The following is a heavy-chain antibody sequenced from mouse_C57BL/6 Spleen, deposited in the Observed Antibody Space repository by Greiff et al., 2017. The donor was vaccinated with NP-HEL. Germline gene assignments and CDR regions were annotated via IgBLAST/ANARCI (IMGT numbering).Heavy chain of an antibody. V-gene: IGHV1-52*01. CDR2: IDPSDSET. CDR1: GYTFTSYW. Sequence: QVQLQQPGAELVRPGSSVKLSCKASGYTFTSYWMHWVKQRPIQGLEWIGNIDPSDSETHYNQKFKDKATLTVDKSSSTAYMQPSSLSSEYSAVYYWARALYDGYYENVDVWGTGTTVTVSS. CDR3: ARALYDGYYENVDV. J-gene: IGHJ1*03. D-gene: IGHD2-3*01.